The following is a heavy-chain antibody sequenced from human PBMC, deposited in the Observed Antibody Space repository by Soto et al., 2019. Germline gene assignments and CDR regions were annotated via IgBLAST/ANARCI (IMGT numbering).Heavy chain of an antibody. D-gene: IGHD6-25*01. J-gene: IGHJ4*02. CDR1: GGSISSGGYY. Sequence: PSETLSLTCTVSGGSISSGGYYWSWIRQHPGKGLEWIGYIYYSGSTYYNPSLKSRVTISVDTSKNQFSLKLSSVTAADTAVYYCARRIAAYYFDYWGQGTLVTVSS. CDR2: IYYSGST. CDR3: ARRIAAYYFDY. V-gene: IGHV4-31*02.